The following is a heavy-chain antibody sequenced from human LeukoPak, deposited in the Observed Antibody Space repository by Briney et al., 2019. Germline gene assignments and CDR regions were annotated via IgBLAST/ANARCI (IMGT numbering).Heavy chain of an antibody. V-gene: IGHV3-7*01. CDR2: IKEDGSEK. D-gene: IGHD3-10*01. J-gene: IGHJ4*02. CDR1: GFTFSAYG. Sequence: GGSLRLSWAASGFTFSAYGMGWARQAPGKGLEWVANIKEDGSEKYYVDSVKGRFTISRDNAKNSLYMQMNSPRAEDTAVYYCARLDGSGRLNGILDYWGQGTLVTVSS. CDR3: ARLDGSGRLNGILDY.